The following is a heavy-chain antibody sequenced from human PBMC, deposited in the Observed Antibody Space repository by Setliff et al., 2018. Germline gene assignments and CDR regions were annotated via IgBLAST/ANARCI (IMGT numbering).Heavy chain of an antibody. CDR3: ARGRNIAARLLDS. D-gene: IGHD6-6*01. Sequence: SETLSLTCAAYGGTFSDYHWTWIRQSPEKGLEWIGEINHRESTNYNPSLKSRVTISIDTSRDQFSLKLISMIAADTAVYYCARGRNIAARLLDSWGQGTLVTVSS. CDR1: GGTFSDYH. V-gene: IGHV4-34*01. J-gene: IGHJ4*02. CDR2: INHREST.